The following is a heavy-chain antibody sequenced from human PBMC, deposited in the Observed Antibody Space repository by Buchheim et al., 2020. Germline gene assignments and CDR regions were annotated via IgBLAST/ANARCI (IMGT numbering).Heavy chain of an antibody. CDR2: ISSSSSYI. D-gene: IGHD5-12*01. CDR1: GFTFSSYS. V-gene: IGHV3-21*01. J-gene: IGHJ6*02. CDR3: ARTIVDTIMVYYYYGMDV. Sequence: EVQLVESGGGLVKPGGSLRLSCAASGFTFSSYSMNWVRQAPGKGLEWVSSISSSSSYIYYADSVKGRFTISRDNAKNSLDLKMNSLRAEDTAVYYCARTIVDTIMVYYYYGMDVWGQGTT.